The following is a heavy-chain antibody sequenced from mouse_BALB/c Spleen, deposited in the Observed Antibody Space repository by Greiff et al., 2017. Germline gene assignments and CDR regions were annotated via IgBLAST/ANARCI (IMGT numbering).Heavy chain of an antibody. V-gene: IGHV3-2*02. J-gene: IGHJ4*01. Sequence: EVKLVESGPGLVKPSQSLSLTCTVTGYSITSDYAWNWIRQFPGNKLEWMGYISYSGSTSYNPSLKSRISITRDTSKNQFFLQLNSVTTEDTATYYCARTDYYYAMDYWGQGTSVTVSS. CDR1: GYSITSDYA. CDR3: ARTDYYYAMDY. CDR2: ISYSGST.